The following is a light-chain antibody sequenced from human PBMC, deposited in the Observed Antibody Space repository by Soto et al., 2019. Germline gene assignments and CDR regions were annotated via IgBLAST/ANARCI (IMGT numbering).Light chain of an antibody. V-gene: IGKV1-5*01. J-gene: IGKJ4*01. CDR1: QNINSW. Sequence: DIQMTQSPSTLSASVGDRVTITCRASQNINSWLAWYQQEPGKAPKLLIYDASSLESGVPSRFSGSGSGTEFTLTISSLQPDDFATYYCQQYNKYSLTFGGGTKV. CDR3: QQYNKYSLT. CDR2: DAS.